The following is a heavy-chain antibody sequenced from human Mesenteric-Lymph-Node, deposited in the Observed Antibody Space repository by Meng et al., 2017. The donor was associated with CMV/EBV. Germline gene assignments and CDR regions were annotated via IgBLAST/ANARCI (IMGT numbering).Heavy chain of an antibody. CDR3: ARDEAMVRGVGDY. Sequence: RASANTFPGYYMHWVRQAPGQGLEWLGWISAYNGNTENAQKFQGRVTMTTDTSTNTASMELRSLRSDDTAVYYCARDEAMVRGVGDYWGQGTLVTVSS. V-gene: IGHV1-18*04. CDR1: ANTFPGYY. CDR2: ISAYNGNT. J-gene: IGHJ4*02. D-gene: IGHD3-10*01.